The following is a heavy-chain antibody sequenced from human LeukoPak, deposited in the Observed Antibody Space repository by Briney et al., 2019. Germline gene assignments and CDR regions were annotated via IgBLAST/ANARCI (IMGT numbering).Heavy chain of an antibody. Sequence: PETLSLTCTLSGGSLTSYSRSWIRQPPGERLECVWYKYYSVSTNYNPSLKSRVTLSVDTSKNQFSLKLSSVTAADTAVYYCARQAPYDSSGYGSRWRAFDIWGQGTMVTVSS. V-gene: IGHV4-59*08. CDR3: ARQAPYDSSGYGSRWRAFDI. CDR1: GGSLTSYS. CDR2: KYYSVST. J-gene: IGHJ3*02. D-gene: IGHD3-22*01.